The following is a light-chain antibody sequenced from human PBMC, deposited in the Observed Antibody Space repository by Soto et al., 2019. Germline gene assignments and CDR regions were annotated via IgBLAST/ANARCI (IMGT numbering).Light chain of an antibody. Sequence: DIVMTQSPDSLAVSLGERATINCKSSQTVLYSSNNKNYLAWYQQKPGQPPKLLIYWASTRESGVPDRFSGSGSETDFTLTISSLQAEDVAVYYCQQYFITPPTFGQGTKVDI. J-gene: IGKJ1*01. CDR3: QQYFITPPT. CDR2: WAS. CDR1: QTVLYSSNNKNY. V-gene: IGKV4-1*01.